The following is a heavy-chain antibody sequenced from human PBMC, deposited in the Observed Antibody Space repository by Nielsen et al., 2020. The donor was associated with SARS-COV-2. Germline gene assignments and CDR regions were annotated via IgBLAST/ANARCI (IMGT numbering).Heavy chain of an antibody. J-gene: IGHJ6*02. Sequence: GESLKISCAASGFTFSNAWMRWVRQAPGKGLEWVGRIKSKTDGGTTDYAAPVKGRFTISRDDSKNTLYLQMNSLKTEDTAVYYCTTGMTTVTGGANYYYYYYGMDVWGQGTTVTVSS. D-gene: IGHD4-17*01. V-gene: IGHV3-15*01. CDR1: GFTFSNAW. CDR2: IKSKTDGGTT. CDR3: TTGMTTVTGGANYYYYYYGMDV.